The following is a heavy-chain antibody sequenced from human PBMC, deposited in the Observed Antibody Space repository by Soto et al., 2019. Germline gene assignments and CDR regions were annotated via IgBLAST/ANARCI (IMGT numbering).Heavy chain of an antibody. CDR1: GGYISSYY. J-gene: IGHJ4*01. V-gene: IGHV4-4*07. CDR2: VPTSGYI. D-gene: IGHD5-12*01. CDR3: ARGMSGYDYICDY. Sequence: NPSETLPLTCPVSGGYISSYYWSWIRQPPGKGLEWIGRVPTSGYINYNPSLKSRVTMSVDTSKNQFSLKLSSVTAADTAVYYCARGMSGYDYICDYWGHGTLVTVS.